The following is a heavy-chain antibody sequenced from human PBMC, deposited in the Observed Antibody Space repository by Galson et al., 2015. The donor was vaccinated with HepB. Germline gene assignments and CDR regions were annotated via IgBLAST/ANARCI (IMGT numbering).Heavy chain of an antibody. V-gene: IGHV3-33*01. CDR2: IWYDGSNK. CDR1: GFTFSSYG. D-gene: IGHD4-11*01. Sequence: SLRLSCAASGFTFSSYGMHWVRQAPGKGLEWVAIIWYDGSNKYYADSVKGRFTISKDNSRNTLYLQMNSLRAEDTAVYYCARAWTTAWYFDYWSQGTLVTVSS. J-gene: IGHJ4*02. CDR3: ARAWTTAWYFDY.